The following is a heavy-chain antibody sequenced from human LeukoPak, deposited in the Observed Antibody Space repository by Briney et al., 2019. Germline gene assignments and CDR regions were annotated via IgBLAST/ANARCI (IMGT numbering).Heavy chain of an antibody. CDR3: ARAPDRSGSYYGGFDI. Sequence: GGSLRLSCAASGFTVSSSYMNWVRQAPGKGPEWVSVIYSGGSTYYADSVKGRFTISRDNSKNTLYLQMNGLRAEDTAVYYCARAPDRSGSYYGGFDIWGQGTMVTVSS. D-gene: IGHD3-10*01. V-gene: IGHV3-53*01. CDR2: IYSGGST. CDR1: GFTVSSSY. J-gene: IGHJ3*02.